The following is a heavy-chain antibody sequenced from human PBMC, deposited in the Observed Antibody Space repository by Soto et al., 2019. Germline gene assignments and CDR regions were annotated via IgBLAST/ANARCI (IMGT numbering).Heavy chain of an antibody. Sequence: EVQLVESGGGLVQRGGSLRLSCAASGFTFSSFSMNWVRQAPGRGLEWISYIGGGGRLISYADSVKGRFAISRDNAQNSLYLQMDSLRDEDTAVYYCAIDLGWAFDCWGQGTLVTVSS. CDR1: GFTFSSFS. CDR2: IGGGGRLI. D-gene: IGHD6-19*01. J-gene: IGHJ4*02. V-gene: IGHV3-48*02. CDR3: AIDLGWAFDC.